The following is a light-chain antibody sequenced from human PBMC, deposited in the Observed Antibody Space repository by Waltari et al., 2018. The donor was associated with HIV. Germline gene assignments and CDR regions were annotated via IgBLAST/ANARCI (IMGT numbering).Light chain of an antibody. CDR1: QSVSSSY. CDR3: QQYGSSPLGT. CDR2: GAS. V-gene: IGKV3-20*01. Sequence: EIVLTQSPGTLSLSPGEIATLSCRASQSVSSSYLAWYQQKPGQAPRLLIYGASSRATGIPDRFSGSGSGTDFTLTISRLEPEDFAVYYCQQYGSSPLGTFGQGTKVEIK. J-gene: IGKJ1*01.